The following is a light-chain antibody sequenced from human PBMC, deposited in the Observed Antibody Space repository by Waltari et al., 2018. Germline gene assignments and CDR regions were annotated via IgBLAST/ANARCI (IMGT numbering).Light chain of an antibody. CDR3: QEYSSFPPGFS. V-gene: IGKV1-33*01. CDR2: DAS. Sequence: DVQMTQSPSSLSASVGDRVTITCRASRAIDNYLNWYQQKPGEAPKLLIYDASNLQTGVTSRFSGSGSGTEFIFTISSLQPEDLATYYCQEYSSFPPGFSFGPGT. CDR1: RAIDNY. J-gene: IGKJ3*01.